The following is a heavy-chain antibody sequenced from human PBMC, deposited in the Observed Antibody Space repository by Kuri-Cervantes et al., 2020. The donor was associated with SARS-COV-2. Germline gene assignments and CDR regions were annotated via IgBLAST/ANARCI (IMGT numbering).Heavy chain of an antibody. CDR3: AREKETYYDFWSGYSN. CDR2: ISGSTNYI. CDR1: GFTFSSYS. D-gene: IGHD3-3*01. J-gene: IGHJ4*02. Sequence: GESLKISCAASGFTFSSYSMAWVRQAPGKGLEWVSSISGSTNYIYHADSVKGRFTISRDNAKNSLYLQMNSLRAEDTAVYYRAREKETYYDFWSGYSNWGQGTLVTVSS. V-gene: IGHV3-21*01.